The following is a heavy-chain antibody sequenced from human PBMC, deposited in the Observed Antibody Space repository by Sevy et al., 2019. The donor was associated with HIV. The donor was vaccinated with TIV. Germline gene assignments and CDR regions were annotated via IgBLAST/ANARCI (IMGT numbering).Heavy chain of an antibody. J-gene: IGHJ4*02. Sequence: GGSLRLSCAASGFTFSNYAMNWVRQAPGKGLEWVSGISGSGGSGDKTNYAESLKGQFTISRDDSKNSLYLQLNSLRAEDTAIYYCARKYDSSGYFDYWGQGTLVTVSS. CDR3: ARKYDSSGYFDY. D-gene: IGHD3-22*01. CDR1: GFTFSNYA. CDR2: ISGSGGSGDKT. V-gene: IGHV3-23*01.